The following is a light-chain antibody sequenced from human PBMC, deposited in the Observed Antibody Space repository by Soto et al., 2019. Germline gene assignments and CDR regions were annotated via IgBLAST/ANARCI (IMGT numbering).Light chain of an antibody. V-gene: IGLV2-8*01. CDR2: EVS. CDR1: SSDVGGYNF. J-gene: IGLJ1*01. CDR3: SSYAGSKNFPYV. Sequence: QSVLTQPLSASGAPGQSVTISCTGTSSDVGGYNFVSWYQQQPGKAPKRMIYEVSERPSGVPDRFSASKSGNTASLTVSGLQADDEADYYCSSYAGSKNFPYVFGTGTKVTVL.